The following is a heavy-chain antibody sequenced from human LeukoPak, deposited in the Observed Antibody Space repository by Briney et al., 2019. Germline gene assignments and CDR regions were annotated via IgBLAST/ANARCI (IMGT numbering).Heavy chain of an antibody. V-gene: IGHV1-18*01. J-gene: IGHJ4*02. CDR3: ARDPPYCSNTNCYFDY. D-gene: IGHD2-2*01. CDR1: GYTFTNYG. Sequence: ASVKVSCKASGYTFTNYGISWVRQAPGQGLEWMGWISAYNGNTNYAQKLQGRVTMTTDTSTSTAYMELRSLRSDDTAVYYCARDPPYCSNTNCYFDYWGQGTLVTVSS. CDR2: ISAYNGNT.